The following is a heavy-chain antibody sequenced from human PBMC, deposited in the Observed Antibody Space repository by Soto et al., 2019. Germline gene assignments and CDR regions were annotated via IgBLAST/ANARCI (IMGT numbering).Heavy chain of an antibody. CDR1: GYTFTNFG. D-gene: IGHD1-26*01. J-gene: IGHJ4*02. CDR2: ISTYNGDT. CDR3: ARGWELDY. Sequence: QVQLVQSGAEVKKPGASVKVSCEVSGYTFTNFGLSWVRQAPGQGLEWMGWISTYNGDTNYAQSLQGRVTITTDTSTSTAYLELRSLRSDDSAVYYCARGWELDYWGQGTLVTVSS. V-gene: IGHV1-18*01.